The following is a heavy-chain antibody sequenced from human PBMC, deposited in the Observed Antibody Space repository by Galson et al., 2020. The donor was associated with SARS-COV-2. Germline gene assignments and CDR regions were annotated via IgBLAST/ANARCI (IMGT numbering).Heavy chain of an antibody. Sequence: SETLSLTCAVYGGSFSGYFWSWIRQPPGKGLEWIGEVNHSGSTNYNPSLKSRVTISVDTSKNQFSLKLSSVTAADTAVYYCARGLDGTGRFNGCDYWGQGTLATVSS. D-gene: IGHD2-8*02. CDR1: GGSFSGYF. V-gene: IGHV4-34*01. J-gene: IGHJ4*02. CDR3: ARGLDGTGRFNGCDY. CDR2: VNHSGST.